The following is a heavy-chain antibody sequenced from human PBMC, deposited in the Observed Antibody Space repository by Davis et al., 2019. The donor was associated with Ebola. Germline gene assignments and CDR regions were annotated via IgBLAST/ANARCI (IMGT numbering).Heavy chain of an antibody. CDR2: INPNSGGT. CDR1: GYTFTSYG. Sequence: ASVKVSCKASGYTFTSYGISWVRQAPGQGLEWMGWINPNSGGTNYAQKFQGWVTMTRDTSISTAYMELSRLRSDDTAVYYCARGRRGIEDIVVVPAAKYYYYGMDVWGQGTTVTVSS. V-gene: IGHV1-2*04. J-gene: IGHJ6*02. CDR3: ARGRRGIEDIVVVPAAKYYYYGMDV. D-gene: IGHD2-2*01.